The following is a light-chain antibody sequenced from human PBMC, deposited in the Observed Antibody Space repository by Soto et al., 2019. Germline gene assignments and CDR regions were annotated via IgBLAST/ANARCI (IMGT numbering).Light chain of an antibody. CDR3: QQYGSSPRT. J-gene: IGKJ1*01. Sequence: EIVLTQSPGTLSLSPGERTPLSCRASQSVSSSYLAWYQQKPGQAPRLLIYGASNRATGIPDRFSGSGSGTDFTLTISRLEPEDFAVYYCQQYGSSPRTFGQGTKVDIK. CDR2: GAS. CDR1: QSVSSSY. V-gene: IGKV3-20*01.